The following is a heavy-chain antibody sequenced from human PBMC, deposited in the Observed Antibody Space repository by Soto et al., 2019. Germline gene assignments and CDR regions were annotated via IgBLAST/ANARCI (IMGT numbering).Heavy chain of an antibody. CDR2: IYHSGST. Sequence: QLQLQESGSGLVKPSQTLSLTCAVSGGSISSGGYSWSWIRQPPGKGLEWIGYIYHSGSTYYNPSLKSRVTISVHRSKNQFCRKLSSVTAADTAVYYCDRARWSSSWHVRHPLDAFDIWGQGTMVTVSS. J-gene: IGHJ3*02. D-gene: IGHD6-13*01. CDR1: GGSISSGGYS. V-gene: IGHV4-30-2*01. CDR3: DRARWSSSWHVRHPLDAFDI.